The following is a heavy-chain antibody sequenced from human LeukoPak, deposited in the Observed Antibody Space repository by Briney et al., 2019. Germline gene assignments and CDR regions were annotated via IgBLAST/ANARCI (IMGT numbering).Heavy chain of an antibody. Sequence: QPGGSLRLSCAASGFSFSTYWMSWVRQAPGKGLEWVANIDQHGGGRHYVDSVRGRFTISRDNPKNSLYLRMISLRAEDTAVYYCAGGPRESYYNWFDPWGQGTLVTVSS. CDR1: GFSFSTYW. CDR3: AGGPRESYYNWFDP. D-gene: IGHD3-10*01. V-gene: IGHV3-7*01. CDR2: IDQHGGGR. J-gene: IGHJ5*02.